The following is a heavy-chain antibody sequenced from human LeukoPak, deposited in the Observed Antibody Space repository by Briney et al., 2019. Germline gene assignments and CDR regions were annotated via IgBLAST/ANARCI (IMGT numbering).Heavy chain of an antibody. CDR2: INHSRST. CDR3: ARGRFNMAAAAGRLDY. D-gene: IGHD6-13*01. J-gene: IGHJ4*02. V-gene: IGHV4-34*01. CDR1: GGSFSGYY. Sequence: PSETLSLTCAVYGGSFSGYYWSWIRQPPGKGLEWIGEINHSRSTNYNPSLKSRVTISVDTSKNQFSLKLSSVTAADTAVYYCARGRFNMAAAAGRLDYWGQGTLVTVSS.